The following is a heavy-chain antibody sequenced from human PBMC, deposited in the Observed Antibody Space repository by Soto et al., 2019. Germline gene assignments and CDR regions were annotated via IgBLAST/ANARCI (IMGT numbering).Heavy chain of an antibody. D-gene: IGHD1-1*01. J-gene: IGHJ6*02. CDR2: ISYDGSNK. CDR3: ARDGRGGKPVQLERRYYYYGMDV. V-gene: IGHV3-30-3*01. CDR1: GFTFSSYA. Sequence: GGSLRLSCAASGFTFSSYAMHWVRQAPGKGLEWVAVISYDGSNKYYADSVEGRFTISRDNSKNTLYLQMNSLRAEDTAVYYCARDGRGGKPVQLERRYYYYGMDVWGQGTTVTVSS.